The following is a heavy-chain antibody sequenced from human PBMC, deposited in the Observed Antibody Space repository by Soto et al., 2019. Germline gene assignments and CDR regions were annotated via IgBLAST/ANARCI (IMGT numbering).Heavy chain of an antibody. V-gene: IGHV3-23*01. D-gene: IGHD3-22*01. CDR1: GFTFSSYA. CDR3: AKSSDSSGYYRLPFDY. Sequence: PVGSLRLSCAASGFTFSSYAMSWVRQAPGKGLEWVSAISGSGGSTYYADSVKGRFTISRDNSKNTLYLQMNSLRAEDAAVYYCAKSSDSSGYYRLPFDYWGQGTLVTVSS. CDR2: ISGSGGST. J-gene: IGHJ4*02.